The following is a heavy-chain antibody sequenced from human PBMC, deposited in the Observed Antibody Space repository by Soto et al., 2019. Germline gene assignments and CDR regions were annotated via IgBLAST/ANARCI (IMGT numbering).Heavy chain of an antibody. CDR2: ISSSANTI. CDR1: GFTFSDYY. CDR3: ARADYDILTGYYGGRCYMDV. V-gene: IGHV3-11*01. D-gene: IGHD3-9*01. Sequence: QVQLVESGGGLVKPGGSLRLSCAASGFTFSDYYMSWIRQAPGKGLEWVSYISSSANTIYYADSVKGRFTISRDNAKNSLYLQMNSLRAEDTAVYYCARADYDILTGYYGGRCYMDVWGKGTTVTVSS. J-gene: IGHJ6*03.